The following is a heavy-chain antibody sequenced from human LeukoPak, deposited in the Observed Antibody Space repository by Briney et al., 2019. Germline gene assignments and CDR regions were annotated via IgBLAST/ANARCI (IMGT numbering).Heavy chain of an antibody. D-gene: IGHD5-18*01. J-gene: IGHJ4*02. Sequence: SGGSLRLSCAASGFTFDDYDMNWVREVPGKGLEWVSDISWNSGSIGYADSVKGRFTSSRDNAKNSLYLQMNSLRAEDTALYYCANSQRPRGYMYGYGSLDYWGQGTLVTVSS. CDR2: ISWNSGSI. V-gene: IGHV3-9*01. CDR1: GFTFDDYD. CDR3: ANSQRPRGYMYGYGSLDY.